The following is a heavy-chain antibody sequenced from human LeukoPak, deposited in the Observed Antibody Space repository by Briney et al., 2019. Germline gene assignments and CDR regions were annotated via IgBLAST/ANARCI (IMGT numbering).Heavy chain of an antibody. J-gene: IGHJ4*02. Sequence: SETLSPTCTVSVGSISSYYCSWIRQPPGKELEWIGYIYYSGSTNYNPSLKSRVTISVDTSKNQFSLKLSSVTAADTAVYYCARVHSSGYYHYFDYWGQGTLVTVSS. CDR2: IYYSGST. CDR1: VGSISSYY. V-gene: IGHV4-59*01. CDR3: ARVHSSGYYHYFDY. D-gene: IGHD3-22*01.